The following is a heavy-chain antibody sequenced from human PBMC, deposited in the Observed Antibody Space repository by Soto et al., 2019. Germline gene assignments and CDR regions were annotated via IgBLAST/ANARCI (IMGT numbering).Heavy chain of an antibody. J-gene: IGHJ6*02. CDR1: GGCLGSYY. CDR2: VFYTGRA. Sequence: NPSETLSLTCTVSGGCLGSYYWSWIRQPPGKGLEWIGYVFYTGRANYNASLKCRVSISLDTSNYQFYLKLSSVTAADTAVYYCAKDGAGRMTTNPYYLTGLDVWGPGTTVTVSS. V-gene: IGHV4-59*01. D-gene: IGHD4-4*01. CDR3: AKDGAGRMTTNPYYLTGLDV.